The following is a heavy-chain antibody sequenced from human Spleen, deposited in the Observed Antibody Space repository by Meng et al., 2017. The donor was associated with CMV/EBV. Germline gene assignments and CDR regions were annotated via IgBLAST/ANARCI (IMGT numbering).Heavy chain of an antibody. CDR3: ARQVAQQLVGTNWFDP. CDR1: GGSVSSGDYY. CDR2: IYYSGST. D-gene: IGHD6-13*01. Sequence: VQWLESGPGRGKPSQTLSLTCTVSGGSVSSGDYYWCWIRQPPGKGLEWIGYIYYSGSTYYNPSLKSRVNISVDTSKNQFSLKLSSVTAADTAVYYCARQVAQQLVGTNWFDPWGQGTLVTVSS. J-gene: IGHJ5*02. V-gene: IGHV4-30-4*08.